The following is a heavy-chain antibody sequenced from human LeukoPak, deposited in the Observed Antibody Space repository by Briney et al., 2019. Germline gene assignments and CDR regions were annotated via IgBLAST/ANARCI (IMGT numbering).Heavy chain of an antibody. V-gene: IGHV4-59*01. J-gene: IGHJ6*04. Sequence: SETLSLTCTVSGGSISSYYWSWIRQPPGKGLEWIGYICYSGSTNYNPSLKSRVTISVDTSKNQFSLKLSSVTAADTAVYYCAGKFKYAFLDVWGKGTTVTISS. D-gene: IGHD2/OR15-2a*01. CDR3: AGKFKYAFLDV. CDR2: ICYSGST. CDR1: GGSISSYY.